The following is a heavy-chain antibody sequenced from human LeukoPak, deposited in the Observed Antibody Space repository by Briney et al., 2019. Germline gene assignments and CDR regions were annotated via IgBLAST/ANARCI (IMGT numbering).Heavy chain of an antibody. Sequence: SETLSLTCTVSGGSISSYYWSWIRQPPGKGLEWIGYIYYSGSTNYNPSLKSRVTISVDTSKNQFSLRLSSVTAADTAVYYCARHGGYCSSASCYEYFQHWGQGTLVTVSS. V-gene: IGHV4-59*08. CDR1: GGSISSYY. J-gene: IGHJ1*01. CDR3: ARHGGYCSSASCYEYFQH. CDR2: IYYSGST. D-gene: IGHD2-2*01.